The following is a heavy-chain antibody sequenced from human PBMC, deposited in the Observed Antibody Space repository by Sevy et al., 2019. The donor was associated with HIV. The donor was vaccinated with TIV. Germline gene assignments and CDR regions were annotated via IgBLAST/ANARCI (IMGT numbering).Heavy chain of an antibody. Sequence: GGSLRLSCTASGFTFGDYAMSWFRQAPGKGLEWVGFIRSKAYGGTTEYAASVKGRFTISRDDSKSIAYLQMNSLKTEDTAVYYCTGGRIAAAGPFDYWGQGTLVTVSS. V-gene: IGHV3-49*03. CDR1: GFTFGDYA. CDR3: TGGRIAAAGPFDY. D-gene: IGHD6-13*01. J-gene: IGHJ4*02. CDR2: IRSKAYGGTT.